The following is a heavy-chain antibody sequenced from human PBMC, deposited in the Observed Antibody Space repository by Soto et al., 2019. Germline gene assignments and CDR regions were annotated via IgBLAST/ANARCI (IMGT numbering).Heavy chain of an antibody. D-gene: IGHD6-19*01. Sequence: VSVKVSCKPSGYIFTGYFIYWVRQTPGQGLQWMGRNTPNSGDTKYGQTFQGRVTMTTETSTSTAYMELRSLRSDDTAVYYCARDRLSSPWGQGTMVTVSS. CDR1: GYIFTGYF. V-gene: IGHV1-2*06. CDR2: NTPNSGDT. CDR3: ARDRLSSP. J-gene: IGHJ3*01.